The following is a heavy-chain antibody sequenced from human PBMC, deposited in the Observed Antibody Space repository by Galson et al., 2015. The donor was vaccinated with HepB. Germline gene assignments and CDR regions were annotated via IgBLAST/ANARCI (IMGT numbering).Heavy chain of an antibody. CDR2: IIPIFGTA. J-gene: IGHJ3*02. CDR1: GGTFSSYA. D-gene: IGHD3-10*01. Sequence: SVKVSCKASGGTFSSYAISWVRQAPGQGLEWMGGIIPIFGTANYAQKFQGRVTITADESTSTAYMELSSLRSEDTAVYYCARAPVGSGSLRGQGAFDIWGQGTMVTVSS. CDR3: ARAPVGSGSLRGQGAFDI. V-gene: IGHV1-69*13.